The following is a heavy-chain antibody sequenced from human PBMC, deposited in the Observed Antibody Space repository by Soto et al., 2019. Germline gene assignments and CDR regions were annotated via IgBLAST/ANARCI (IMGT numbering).Heavy chain of an antibody. CDR3: ARDRIVRAIMVNLDC. CDR2: ISWDGGST. Sequence: EVQLVESGGVVVQPGGSLRLSCAASGFTFDEYTMHWVRQTPGKGLEWVSLISWDGGSTHYADSVKGRFTISRDNSKNSLFLQMNSLRTEDTALYYCARDRIVRAIMVNLDCWGQGTLVTVSS. V-gene: IGHV3-43*01. CDR1: GFTFDEYT. J-gene: IGHJ4*02. D-gene: IGHD1-26*01.